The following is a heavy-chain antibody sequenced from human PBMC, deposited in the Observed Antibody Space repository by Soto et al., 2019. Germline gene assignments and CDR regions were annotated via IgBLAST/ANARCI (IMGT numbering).Heavy chain of an antibody. CDR3: TMDRGGTDRSGWYVSAH. Sequence: EVQLVESGGGLVKPGASLRLSCAASGFTFNVAWMNWVRQAPGKGLEWVGRIKSKGSGGTADYAAPVKGRFTISRDDAQSTLYLQMNSLETEDTAVYYCTMDRGGTDRSGWYVSAHWGQGALVTVAS. CDR2: IKSKGSGGTA. CDR1: GFTFNVAW. V-gene: IGHV3-15*07. D-gene: IGHD6-19*01. J-gene: IGHJ4*02.